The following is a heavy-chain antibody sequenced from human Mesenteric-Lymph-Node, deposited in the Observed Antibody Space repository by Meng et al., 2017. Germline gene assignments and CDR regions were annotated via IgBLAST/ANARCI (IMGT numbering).Heavy chain of an antibody. V-gene: IGHV3-23*01. CDR3: AKDRAMILKDWFDP. Sequence: GESLKISCVASGYTFSSYAMSWVRQAPGKGLEWVSSISGSGSSTYYADSVKGRFTISRDNSKTTLYLQMNSLRAEDTAIYYCAKDRAMILKDWFDPWGQGTLVTVSS. CDR2: ISGSGSST. CDR1: GYTFSSYA. D-gene: IGHD3-22*01. J-gene: IGHJ5*02.